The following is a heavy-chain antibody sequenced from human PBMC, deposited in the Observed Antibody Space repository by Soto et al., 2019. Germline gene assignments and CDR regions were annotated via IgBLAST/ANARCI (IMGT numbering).Heavy chain of an antibody. CDR2: TRNKANSYTT. V-gene: IGHV3-72*01. D-gene: IGHD3-22*01. Sequence: GGSLRLSCAASGFTFSDHYMDWVRQAPGKGLEWVGRTRNKANSYTTEYAASVKGRFTISRDDSKNSLYLQMNSLKTEDTAVYYCSRETTYSYDSSGYDAFDIWGQGTMVTVSS. J-gene: IGHJ3*02. CDR3: SRETTYSYDSSGYDAFDI. CDR1: GFTFSDHY.